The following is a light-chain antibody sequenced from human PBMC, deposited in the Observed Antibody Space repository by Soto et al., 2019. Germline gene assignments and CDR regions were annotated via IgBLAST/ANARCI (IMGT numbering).Light chain of an antibody. Sequence: IHMTLSASSLSASVGHRVTILCRASQSISNYLNWYQHKLGKAPNLLIYAASSLQSGVPSRFSGRGSGTDFNLTISSLQTEDFATYYCQQSYSTPRTFGQGTKVDIK. CDR3: QQSYSTPRT. J-gene: IGKJ1*01. CDR1: QSISNY. CDR2: AAS. V-gene: IGKV1-39*01.